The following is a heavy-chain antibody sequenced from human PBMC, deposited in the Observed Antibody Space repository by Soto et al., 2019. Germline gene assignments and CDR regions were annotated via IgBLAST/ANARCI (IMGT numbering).Heavy chain of an antibody. D-gene: IGHD3-10*01. Sequence: QVHLVQSGAEVKKPGSSVTVSCQASGATVNNKAITWVRQGPGQGLEWIGGIIPVSGTTKYAQKFQGRDHITAHESTSIVYMELSSLRSEDAAVYYCARTSWSLMTTRGRYSFHEMDVWGQGTTVTVSS. CDR1: GATVNNKA. CDR2: IIPVSGTT. V-gene: IGHV1-69*01. CDR3: ARTSWSLMTTRGRYSFHEMDV. J-gene: IGHJ6*02.